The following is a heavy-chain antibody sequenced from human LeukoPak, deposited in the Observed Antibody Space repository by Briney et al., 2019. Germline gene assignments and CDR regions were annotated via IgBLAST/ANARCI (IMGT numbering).Heavy chain of an antibody. CDR3: ARGFRDFWSGYFDY. J-gene: IGHJ4*02. D-gene: IGHD3-3*01. CDR2: IYTSGST. Sequence: PSETLSLTCTVSGGSISSDYWSWVRQPDGKGLEWIGRIYTSGSTNYNPSLKSRVTISVDTSKNQFSLKLSSVTAADTAVYYCARGFRDFWSGYFDYWGQGTLVTVSS. V-gene: IGHV4-4*07. CDR1: GGSISSDY.